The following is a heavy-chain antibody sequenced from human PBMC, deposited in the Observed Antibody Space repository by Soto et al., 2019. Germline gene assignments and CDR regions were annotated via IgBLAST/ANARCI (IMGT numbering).Heavy chain of an antibody. V-gene: IGHV1-18*01. CDR2: VSPYNGDT. Sequence: QVQLVQSGAEVKKPGASVKVSCTTSGYTFTLFGITWVRQAPGQGLEWMGWVSPYNGDTKYAEKLEGRGTLTTDTSTATAYMELTSLTSDDTAEYYCARGGQYRYFDYWGQGTLVTVSS. CDR1: GYTFTLFG. J-gene: IGHJ4*02. CDR3: ARGGQYRYFDY. D-gene: IGHD2-2*02.